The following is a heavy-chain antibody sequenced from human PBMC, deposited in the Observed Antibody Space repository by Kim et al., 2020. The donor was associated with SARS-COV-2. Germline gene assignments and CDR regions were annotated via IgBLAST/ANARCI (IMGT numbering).Heavy chain of an antibody. CDR1: GITFTSHV. D-gene: IGHD1-26*01. Sequence: GGSLRLSCTASGITFTSHVMHWVRQAPGKGLEWVALISYERSTHKYTDSVKGRFTVSRDNSKNTLFLQTNSLRPEDTAVYYCARNLVGDTELGPWCPGTLVT. V-gene: IGHV3-30*03. J-gene: IGHJ5*02. CDR3: ARNLVGDTELGP. CDR2: ISYERSTH.